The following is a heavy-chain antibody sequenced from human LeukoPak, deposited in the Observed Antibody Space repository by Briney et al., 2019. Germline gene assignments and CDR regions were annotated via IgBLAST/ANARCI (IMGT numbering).Heavy chain of an antibody. Sequence: GGSLRLSCGVSVFTFSSYWMNWVRQAPGKGLEWVACIKQDGGEKSYVDSVKGRFTISRDNAKNSLYLQMSSLRAEDTAVYYCARDGTAAGLYFDLWGQGTLVTVSS. V-gene: IGHV3-7*01. CDR3: ARDGTAAGLYFDL. CDR2: IKQDGGEK. J-gene: IGHJ4*01. CDR1: VFTFSSYW. D-gene: IGHD6-13*01.